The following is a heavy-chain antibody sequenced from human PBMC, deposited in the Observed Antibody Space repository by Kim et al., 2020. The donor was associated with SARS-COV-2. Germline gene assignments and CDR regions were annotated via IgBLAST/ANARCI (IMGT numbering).Heavy chain of an antibody. CDR3: ARQGLWFGEAPNWFDP. V-gene: IGHV1-18*01. Sequence: ASVKVSCKSSGYTFSSYGISWVRQAPGQGLEWMGWISAYKGDTNYAQKLQGRVTMTTDTSTSTAYMGLRSLRSDDTAVYYCARQGLWFGEAPNWFDPWGQGTRVTVSS. CDR2: ISAYKGDT. D-gene: IGHD3-10*01. J-gene: IGHJ5*02. CDR1: GYTFSSYG.